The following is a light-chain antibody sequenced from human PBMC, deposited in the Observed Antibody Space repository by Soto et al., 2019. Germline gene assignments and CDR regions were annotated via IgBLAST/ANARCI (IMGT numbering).Light chain of an antibody. CDR1: QSISSW. CDR2: DAS. V-gene: IGKV1-5*01. J-gene: IGKJ2*02. Sequence: DIQMTQSPSTLSASVGDRVTINCRASQSISSWLAWYQQKPGKAHKLLIYDASSLESGVPSRFSGSGSGTEFTLTISSLQPDDFATYYCQQYNSYPCTFGQGTKLEIK. CDR3: QQYNSYPCT.